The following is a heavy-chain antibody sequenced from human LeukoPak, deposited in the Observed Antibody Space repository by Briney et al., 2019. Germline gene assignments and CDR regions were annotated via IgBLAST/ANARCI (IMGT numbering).Heavy chain of an antibody. CDR2: IHYSGDT. Sequence: PSGTLSLTCGVSGGSITSTNWWSWVRQPPGQGLEWIGYIHYSGDTYYSPSLKSRLTISVDTSKNQFSLRLRSVTAADTAVYYCARVVAYDSTGYYLYYFDYWGQGTLVTVAA. V-gene: IGHV4-4*02. J-gene: IGHJ4*02. CDR3: ARVVAYDSTGYYLYYFDY. CDR1: GGSITSTNW. D-gene: IGHD3-22*01.